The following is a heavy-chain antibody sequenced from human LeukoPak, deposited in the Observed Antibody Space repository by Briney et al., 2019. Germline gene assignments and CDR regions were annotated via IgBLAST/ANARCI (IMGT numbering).Heavy chain of an antibody. V-gene: IGHV3-23*01. Sequence: GGSLRLSCTASGFTFNKYAVSWLRQPPGEGLEWVSLISTSGRTHYADSVKGRFTISRDNSKNTLYLQMNTLRVDDTAIYYCAKDLDSSGSYESPGDYWGQGTQVTVSS. CDR2: ISTSGRT. J-gene: IGHJ4*02. CDR1: GFTFNKYA. D-gene: IGHD6-19*01. CDR3: AKDLDSSGSYESPGDY.